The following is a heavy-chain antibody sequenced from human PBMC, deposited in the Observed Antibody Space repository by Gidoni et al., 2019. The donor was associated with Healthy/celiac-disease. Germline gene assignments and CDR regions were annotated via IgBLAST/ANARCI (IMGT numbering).Heavy chain of an antibody. CDR2: IKSKTDGGTT. J-gene: IGHJ5*02. D-gene: IGHD1-7*01. CDR1: GFSFSNDW. CDR3: TSEITGTTRLGWFDP. Sequence: EVQLVESGGGLVKPGGSLRLSCSASGFSFSNDWMSWVRQAPGKGLEWVCRIKSKTDGGTTDYAAPVKGRFTISRDDSKNTLYLQMNSLKTEDTAVYYCTSEITGTTRLGWFDPWGQGTLVTVSS. V-gene: IGHV3-15*01.